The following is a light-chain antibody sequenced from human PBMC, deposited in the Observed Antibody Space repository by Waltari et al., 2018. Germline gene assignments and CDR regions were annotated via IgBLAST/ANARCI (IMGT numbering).Light chain of an antibody. Sequence: SYELTQPPSVSLSPGQTASITCSGDLLGDKYTFWYQQKPGQSPLLVIYQDNNRPSGIPERFSGSKSGNTASLTISGLQAEDEADYYCSSYTTSSTRVFGTGTKVTVL. J-gene: IGLJ1*01. V-gene: IGLV3-1*01. CDR3: SSYTTSSTRV. CDR2: QDN. CDR1: LLGDKY.